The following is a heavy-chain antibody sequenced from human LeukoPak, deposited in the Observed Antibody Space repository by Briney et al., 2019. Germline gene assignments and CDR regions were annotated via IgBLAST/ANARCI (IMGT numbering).Heavy chain of an antibody. J-gene: IGHJ6*03. CDR2: ISWDGGST. D-gene: IGHD2-2*01. CDR1: GFILEDYT. V-gene: IGHV3-43*01. CDR3: ARDFRGCSSTSCYSFYYYYYMDV. Sequence: GGSLRLSCAGSGFILEDYTMHWVRQAPGEGLEWVSLISWDGGSTYYADSVRGRFTISRGNAKNTLYLQMNSLRAEDTAVYYCARDFRGCSSTSCYSFYYYYYMDVWGKGTTVTVSS.